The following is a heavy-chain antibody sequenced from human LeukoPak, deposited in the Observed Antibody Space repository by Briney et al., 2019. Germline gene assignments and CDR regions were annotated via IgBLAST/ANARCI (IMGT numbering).Heavy chain of an antibody. D-gene: IGHD2-21*01. V-gene: IGHV4-30-2*01. CDR3: ASGYCGGDCYPIDY. Sequence: SETLSLTCTVSGYAITSGGFSWNWIRQPPGKGLEWIGYIYHSGSTYYNPSLKSRVTISVDRSKNQFSLKLSSVTAADTAVYYCASGYCGGDCYPIDYWGQGTLVTVSS. J-gene: IGHJ4*02. CDR1: GYAITSGGFS. CDR2: IYHSGST.